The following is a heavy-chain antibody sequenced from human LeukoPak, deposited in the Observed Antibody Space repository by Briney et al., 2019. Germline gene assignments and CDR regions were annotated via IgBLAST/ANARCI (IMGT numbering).Heavy chain of an antibody. CDR1: GVSFGRYS. V-gene: IGHV4-34*01. D-gene: IGHD2-2*01. CDR2: INFSGYT. CDR3: ARVGSTPAKFDH. J-gene: IGHJ4*02. Sequence: SETLSLTCAVSGVSFGRYSWTWIRPSPGKGLECIGEINFSGYTKYNPSLKSRVTMSVDTSKNQFSLKLASVTAADTAIYFCARVGSTPAKFDHWGQGTLVTVSS.